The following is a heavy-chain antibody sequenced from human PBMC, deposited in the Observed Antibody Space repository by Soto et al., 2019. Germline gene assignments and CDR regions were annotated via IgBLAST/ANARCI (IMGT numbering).Heavy chain of an antibody. J-gene: IGHJ5*02. CDR3: ARGYVKYCSGGSCPTGWFDP. V-gene: IGHV4-31*03. D-gene: IGHD2-15*01. Sequence: SETLFLTCTVSGGSISSGGYYWSWIRQHPGKGLEWIGYIYYSGSTYYNPSLKSRVTISVDTSKNQFSLKLSSVTAADTAVYYCARGYVKYCSGGSCPTGWFDPWGQGTLVTVSS. CDR1: GGSISSGGYY. CDR2: IYYSGST.